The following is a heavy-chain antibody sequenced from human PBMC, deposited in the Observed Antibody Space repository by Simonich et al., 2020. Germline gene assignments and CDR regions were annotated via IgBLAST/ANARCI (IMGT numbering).Heavy chain of an antibody. J-gene: IGHJ4*02. V-gene: IGHV2-5*01. CDR3: AHRRGFFDY. Sequence: QITLKESGPTLVKPTQTLTLTCTFSWFSLSTSGVGLGWIRQPPGKALEWLALIYWNDDKRYSPSLKSRLTITKDTSKNQVVLTMTNMDPVDTATYYCAHRRGFFDYWGQGTLVTVSS. CDR1: WFSLSTSGVG. CDR2: IYWNDDK.